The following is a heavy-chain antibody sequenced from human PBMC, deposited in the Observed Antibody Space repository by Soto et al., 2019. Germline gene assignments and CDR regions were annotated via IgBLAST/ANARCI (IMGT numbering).Heavy chain of an antibody. CDR2: IWYDGSKI. J-gene: IGHJ6*01. CDR1: GFTFSSYG. D-gene: IGHD6-13*01. V-gene: IGHV3-33*01. Sequence: QVQLVQSGGGVVQPGGSLRLSCAASGFTFSSYGMHWVRQAPGKGLEWVAVIWYDGSKIYYADSVKGRFTISRDNSKSTLYLQMSSLRAEDTAVYYCARPLEQHQLGFGMGVWGHGSRVTVSS. CDR3: ARPLEQHQLGFGMGV.